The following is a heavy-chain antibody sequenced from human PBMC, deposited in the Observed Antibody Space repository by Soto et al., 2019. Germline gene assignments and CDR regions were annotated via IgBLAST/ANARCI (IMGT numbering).Heavy chain of an antibody. J-gene: IGHJ4*02. CDR2: IFYSGST. CDR3: ARRPGNSLKYRSHFDR. CDR1: GGSISNSNHF. Sequence: PSETLSLTCTVSGGSISNSNHFWGWIRQPPGKGLEWIGNIFYSGSTYYTSSLKSRVTISVDTSKNQFSLNLRSVTAADTAIYYCARRPGNSLKYRSHFDRWGQGTLVTVSS. D-gene: IGHD2-15*01. V-gene: IGHV4-39*01.